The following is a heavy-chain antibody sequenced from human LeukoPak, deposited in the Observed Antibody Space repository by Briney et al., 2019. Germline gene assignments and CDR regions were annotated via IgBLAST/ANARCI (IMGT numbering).Heavy chain of an antibody. V-gene: IGHV3-23*01. CDR3: AKSYDSSGYYYAPDAFDI. J-gene: IGHJ3*02. Sequence: GGSLRLSCAASGFTFNSYAMSWVRPAPGKGLEWVSAISGSGGSTYYAASVKGRFTISRDNSKNTLYLQMNSLRAEDTAVYYCAKSYDSSGYYYAPDAFDIWGQGTMVTVSS. CDR2: ISGSGGST. D-gene: IGHD3-22*01. CDR1: GFTFNSYA.